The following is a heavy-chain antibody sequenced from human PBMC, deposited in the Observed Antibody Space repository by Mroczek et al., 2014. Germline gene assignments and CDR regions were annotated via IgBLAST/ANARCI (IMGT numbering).Heavy chain of an antibody. CDR2: IYTSGST. V-gene: IGHV4-61*02. CDR1: GGSISSGSYY. D-gene: IGHD5-18*01. Sequence: QVQLQQWGPGLVKPSQTLSLTCTVSGGSISSGSYYWSWIRQPAGKGLEWIGRIYTSGSTNYNPSLKSRVTISVDTSKNQFSLKLSSVTAADTAVYYCARGAGYSYGHYYYYGMDVWGQGTTVTVSS. J-gene: IGHJ6*02. CDR3: ARGAGYSYGHYYYYGMDV.